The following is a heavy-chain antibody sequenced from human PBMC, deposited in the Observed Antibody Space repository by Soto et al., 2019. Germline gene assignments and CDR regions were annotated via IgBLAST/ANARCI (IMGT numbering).Heavy chain of an antibody. CDR3: AATYYYDSSGYHNWFDP. CDR2: ISAYNGNT. J-gene: IGHJ5*02. D-gene: IGHD3-22*01. CDR1: DYTFTSYG. Sequence: QVQLVQSGAEVKKPGASVKVSCKASDYTFTSYGISWVRQAPGQGLEWMGWISAYNGNTNYAQKLQGRVTMTTDTSTSTAYMELRSLRSDDTAVYYCAATYYYDSSGYHNWFDPWGQGTLVTVSS. V-gene: IGHV1-18*01.